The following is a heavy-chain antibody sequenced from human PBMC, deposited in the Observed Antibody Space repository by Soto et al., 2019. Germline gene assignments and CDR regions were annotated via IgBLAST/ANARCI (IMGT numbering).Heavy chain of an antibody. CDR3: ARDGDCSGGDCYDTYNWFDP. D-gene: IGHD2-21*01. CDR1: GGTFSTYT. CDR2: IIPILEIA. Sequence: QVQLVQSGAEVKKPGSSVKVSCKASGGTFSTYTVTWVRQAPGQGLEWMGRIIPILEIANYAQKFQGRVTITADKTTNTDYMELSSLRSDDTAVYYCARDGDCSGGDCYDTYNWFDPWGQGTLVTVSS. V-gene: IGHV1-69*08. J-gene: IGHJ5*02.